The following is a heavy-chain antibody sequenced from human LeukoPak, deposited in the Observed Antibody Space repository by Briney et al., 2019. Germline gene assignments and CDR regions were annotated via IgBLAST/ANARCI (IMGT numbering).Heavy chain of an antibody. V-gene: IGHV3-11*01. CDR1: RFTFSDYY. CDR3: ARGRDYGDYAPYFDH. CDR2: ISTSGSTV. D-gene: IGHD4-17*01. J-gene: IGHJ4*02. Sequence: GGSLGLSCAASRFTFSDYYMSWIRQAPGKGLEWISYISTSGSTVYYADSVKGRFTISRDNAKNSLYLQMNSLRADDTAVYYCARGRDYGDYAPYFDHWGQGTLVTVSS.